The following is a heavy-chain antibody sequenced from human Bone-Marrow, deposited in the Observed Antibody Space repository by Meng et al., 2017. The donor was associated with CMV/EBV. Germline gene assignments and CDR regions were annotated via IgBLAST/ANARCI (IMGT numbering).Heavy chain of an antibody. CDR1: GFTFSNFT. CDR2: IDKSSTYI. CDR3: TLGPYGNYGY. J-gene: IGHJ4*02. Sequence: GESLKISCAASGFTFSNFTMNWVRQAPGKGLEWVSSIDKSSTYIYYADSLKGRFTISRDNARNSPYLQVNSLRAGDTALYYCTLGPYGNYGYWGEGTLVTVSS. V-gene: IGHV3-21*04. D-gene: IGHD4-11*01.